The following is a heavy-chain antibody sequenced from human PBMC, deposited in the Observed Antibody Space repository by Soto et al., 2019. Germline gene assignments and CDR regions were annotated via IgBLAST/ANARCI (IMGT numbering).Heavy chain of an antibody. CDR1: GFTFGDYA. D-gene: IGHD1-26*01. CDR3: TGARESYYYYYYGMDV. Sequence: GGSLRLSCTASGFTFGDYAMSWVRQAPGKGLEWVGFIRSKAYGGTTEYAASVKGRFTISRDDSKSIAYLQMNSLKTEDTAVYYCTGARESYYYYYYGMDVWGQGTTVTVSS. CDR2: IRSKAYGGTT. J-gene: IGHJ6*02. V-gene: IGHV3-49*04.